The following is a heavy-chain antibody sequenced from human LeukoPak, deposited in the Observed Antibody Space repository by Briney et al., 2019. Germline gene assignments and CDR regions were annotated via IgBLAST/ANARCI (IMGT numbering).Heavy chain of an antibody. CDR3: TRVQAGRSGLMDV. J-gene: IGHJ6*02. CDR2: ISPEGSGT. CDR1: GFSLTGYW. Sequence: QPGGSLRLSCAASGFSLTGYWMHWVRQAPGKGLMWVARISPEGSGTTYADSVKGRFTISRDNSKNTLYLQMNSLRGEDAAVYHCTRVQAGRSGLMDVWGRGTTVTVSS. D-gene: IGHD2-8*02. V-gene: IGHV3-74*01.